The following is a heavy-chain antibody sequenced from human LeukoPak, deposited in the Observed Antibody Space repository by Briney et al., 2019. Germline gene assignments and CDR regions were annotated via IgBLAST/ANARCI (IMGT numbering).Heavy chain of an antibody. CDR3: AKDEATSGGGLAS. Sequence: GGSLTLSCAASGFTVSGTHMSWVRPAPGRGVEWVSAMYPGGTTYYADSVKGRFTISRDNSRNTLFLHMSSLRADDTAVYYCAKDEATSGGGLASWGQGTLVTVSS. J-gene: IGHJ4*02. CDR2: MYPGGTT. V-gene: IGHV3-53*01. D-gene: IGHD3-16*01. CDR1: GFTVSGTH.